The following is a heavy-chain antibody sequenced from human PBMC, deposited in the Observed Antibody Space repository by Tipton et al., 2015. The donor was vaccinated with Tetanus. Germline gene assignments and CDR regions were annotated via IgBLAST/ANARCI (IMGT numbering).Heavy chain of an antibody. CDR1: GYSFTGFY. CDR2: ISPESGGT. J-gene: IGHJ4*02. D-gene: IGHD3-22*01. Sequence: QSGPEVKKPGTSVKVSCKASGYSFTGFYIQWVRQAPGQGLEWMGIISPESGGTNYAQKFQGRVTMTVDTSTSTVYMDLSRLTSEDTAVYYCARYDSSGVTFDYWSQGTLVTVSS. CDR3: ARYDSSGVTFDY. V-gene: IGHV1-46*01.